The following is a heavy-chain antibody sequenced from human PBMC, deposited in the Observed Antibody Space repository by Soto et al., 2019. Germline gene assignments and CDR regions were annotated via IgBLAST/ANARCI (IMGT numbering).Heavy chain of an antibody. D-gene: IGHD3-10*01. Sequence: VSLRLSRAASGFTFSSYSMNWVRQAPGKGLDWVSSISSSSSYIYYADSVKGRFTISXXXXKXXXYXQXXXPXAXDTAVYFCARDLGATNWFDPWGQGTLVTVSS. CDR1: GFTFSSYS. V-gene: IGHV3-21*01. CDR2: ISSSSSYI. J-gene: IGHJ5*02. CDR3: ARDLGATNWFDP.